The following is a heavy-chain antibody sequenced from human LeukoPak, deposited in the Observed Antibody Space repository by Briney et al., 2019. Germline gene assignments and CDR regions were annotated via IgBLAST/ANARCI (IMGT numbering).Heavy chain of an antibody. CDR1: GFPFSDYG. Sequence: GGSLRLSCAASGFPFSDYGMYWVRQAPGKGLEWLAVISHDGNNKYYADSVKGRITISRDNSMNTLYLQMNSLRAEDTAVYYCASRWMAPAGTELGGFDYWGQGTLVTVSS. CDR3: ASRWMAPAGTELGGFDY. J-gene: IGHJ4*02. CDR2: ISHDGNNK. D-gene: IGHD6-13*01. V-gene: IGHV3-30*03.